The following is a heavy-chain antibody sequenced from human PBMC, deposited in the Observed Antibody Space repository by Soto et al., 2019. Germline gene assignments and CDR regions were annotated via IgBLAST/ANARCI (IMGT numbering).Heavy chain of an antibody. V-gene: IGHV2-5*02. D-gene: IGHD6-19*01. CDR1: GFSLSTRGVG. CDR2: IYWDDDK. CDR3: AHIIIPGIAVAGGLIFDY. J-gene: IGHJ4*02. Sequence: GSGPTLVNPTQTLTKTCTFSGFSLSTRGVGVGWIRQPPGKALEWLALIYWDDDKRYSPSLKSRLTITKDTSKNQVVLTMTNMDPVDTATYYCAHIIIPGIAVAGGLIFDYWGQGTLVTVSS.